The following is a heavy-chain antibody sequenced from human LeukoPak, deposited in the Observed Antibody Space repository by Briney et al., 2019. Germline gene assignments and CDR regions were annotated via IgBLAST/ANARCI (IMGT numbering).Heavy chain of an antibody. CDR2: INHSGST. CDR3: ARGGIRLVWYNWFDP. CDR1: GGSFSGYY. J-gene: IGHJ5*02. D-gene: IGHD6-19*01. V-gene: IGHV4-34*01. Sequence: PSETLSLTCAVYGGSFSGYYWSWIRQPPGKGLEWIGEINHSGSTNYNPSLKSRVTISVDTSKNPFSLKLSSVTAADTAVYYCARGGIRLVWYNWFDPWGQGTLVTVSS.